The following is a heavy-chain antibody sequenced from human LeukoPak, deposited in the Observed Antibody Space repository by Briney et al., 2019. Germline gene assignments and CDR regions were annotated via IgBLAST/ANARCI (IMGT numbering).Heavy chain of an antibody. J-gene: IGHJ6*03. CDR1: GFTFSSYW. V-gene: IGHV3-74*01. CDR2: ISSDGSST. D-gene: IGHD6-19*01. CDR3: ARAVAPGPNYYYYMDV. Sequence: GGSLRLSCAASGFTFSSYWMHWVRQAPGKGLVWVSRISSDGSSTSYADSVKGRFTFSRDNAKNMLYLQMSSLTAEDTAVYFCARAVAPGPNYYYYMDVWGQGTLVTVSS.